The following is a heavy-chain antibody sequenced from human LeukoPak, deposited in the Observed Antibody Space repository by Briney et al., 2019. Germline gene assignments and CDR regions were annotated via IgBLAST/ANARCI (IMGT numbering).Heavy chain of an antibody. J-gene: IGHJ4*02. CDR3: AGDQEVGGVVIPFDY. CDR2: ISSSSSYI. Sequence: GGSLRLSCAASGFTFSSYSMNWVRQAPGKGLEWVSSISSSSSYIYYADSVKGRFTISRDNAKNSLYLQMNSLRAEDTAVYYCAGDQEVGGVVIPFDYWGQGTLVTVSS. D-gene: IGHD3-3*01. CDR1: GFTFSSYS. V-gene: IGHV3-21*01.